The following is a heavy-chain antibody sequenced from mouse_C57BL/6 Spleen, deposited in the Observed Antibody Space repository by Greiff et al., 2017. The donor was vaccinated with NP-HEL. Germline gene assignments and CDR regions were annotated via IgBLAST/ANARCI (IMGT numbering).Heavy chain of an antibody. V-gene: IGHV1-52*01. Sequence: VQLQQPGAELVRPGSSVKLSCKASGYTFTSYWMHWVKQRPIQGLEWIGNIDPSDSETHYNQKFKDKATLTVDKSSSTAYMQLSSLTSEDSAVYYCARRGTGTLDYWGQGTTLTVSS. CDR1: GYTFTSYW. D-gene: IGHD4-1*01. J-gene: IGHJ2*01. CDR2: IDPSDSET. CDR3: ARRGTGTLDY.